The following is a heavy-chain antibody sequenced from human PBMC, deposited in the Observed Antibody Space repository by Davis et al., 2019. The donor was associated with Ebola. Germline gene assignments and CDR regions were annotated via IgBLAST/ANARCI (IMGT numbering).Heavy chain of an antibody. Sequence: GESLKISCAASGFTFSSYSMNWVRQAPGKGLEWVSSISSSSSYIYYADSVEGRFTISRDNAKNSLYLQMNSLRAEDTAVYYCARAHGDIVLVPAAIRYYYGMDVWGQGTTVTVSS. D-gene: IGHD2-2*01. CDR3: ARAHGDIVLVPAAIRYYYGMDV. V-gene: IGHV3-21*01. CDR1: GFTFSSYS. J-gene: IGHJ6*02. CDR2: ISSSSSYI.